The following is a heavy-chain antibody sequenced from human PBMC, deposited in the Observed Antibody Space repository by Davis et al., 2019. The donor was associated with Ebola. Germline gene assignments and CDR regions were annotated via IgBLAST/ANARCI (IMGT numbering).Heavy chain of an antibody. Sequence: MPSETLSLTCAVYGGSFSGYYWSWIRQPPGKGLEWIGEINHSGSTNYNPSLKSRVTISVDTSKNQFFLKLSSVTAADTAVYYCARSPFPGGIDYWGQGTLVTVSS. V-gene: IGHV4-34*01. D-gene: IGHD2/OR15-2a*01. CDR2: INHSGST. CDR1: GGSFSGYY. CDR3: ARSPFPGGIDY. J-gene: IGHJ4*02.